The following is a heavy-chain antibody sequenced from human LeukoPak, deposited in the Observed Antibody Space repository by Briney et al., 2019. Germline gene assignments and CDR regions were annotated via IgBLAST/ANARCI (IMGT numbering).Heavy chain of an antibody. D-gene: IGHD3-3*01. CDR3: ARDHRYYDFWSGYYIEYFDY. CDR2: ISGNGGRT. CDR1: GFTFSSYA. V-gene: IGHV3-23*01. J-gene: IGHJ4*02. Sequence: TGGSLRLSCAASGFTFSSYAMSWVRQAPGKGLEWVSTISGNGGRTYYADSVKGRFTISRDNAKNSLYLQMNSLRAEDTAVYYCARDHRYYDFWSGYYIEYFDYWGQGTLVTVPS.